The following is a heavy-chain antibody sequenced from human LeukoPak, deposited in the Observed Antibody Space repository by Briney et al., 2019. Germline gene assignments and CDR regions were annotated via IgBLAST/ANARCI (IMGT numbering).Heavy chain of an antibody. D-gene: IGHD6-13*01. Sequence: GGSLRLSCAASGFTFSSCAMHWVRQAPGKGLEYVSAISSNGGSTYYANSVKGRFTISRDNSKNTLYLQMGSLRAEDMAVYYCARDRAAAAYDAFDIWGQGTMVTVSS. CDR1: GFTFSSCA. CDR3: ARDRAAAAYDAFDI. CDR2: ISSNGGST. V-gene: IGHV3-64*01. J-gene: IGHJ3*02.